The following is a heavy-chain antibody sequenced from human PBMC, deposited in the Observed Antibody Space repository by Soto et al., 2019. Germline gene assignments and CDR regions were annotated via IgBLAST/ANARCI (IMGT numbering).Heavy chain of an antibody. CDR3: ARDGVTMVRGVIDGVLVYYYYMDV. V-gene: IGHV3-74*01. CDR2: INSDGSST. D-gene: IGHD3-10*01. Sequence: GGSLRLSCAASGFTFSSYWMHWVRQAPGKGLVWVSRINSDGSSTSYADSVKGRFPISRDNAKNTLYRKMNSLRAEDTAVYYCARDGVTMVRGVIDGVLVYYYYMDVWGKGTTVTVSS. J-gene: IGHJ6*03. CDR1: GFTFSSYW.